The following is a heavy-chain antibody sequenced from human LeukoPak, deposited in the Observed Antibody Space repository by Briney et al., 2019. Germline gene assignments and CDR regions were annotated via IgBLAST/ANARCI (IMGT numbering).Heavy chain of an antibody. D-gene: IGHD3-10*01. CDR3: ARIRGKDYYYYYYMDV. CDR1: GYTFTSYG. J-gene: IGHJ6*03. V-gene: IGHV1-18*01. CDR2: ISAYNGNT. Sequence: ASVKVSCKASGYTFTSYGISWVRQAPGQGLEWMGWISAYNGNTNYAQKLQGRVTMTTDTSTSTAYMELRSLRSDDTAVYYCARIRGKDYYYYYYMDVWGKGTTVTVSS.